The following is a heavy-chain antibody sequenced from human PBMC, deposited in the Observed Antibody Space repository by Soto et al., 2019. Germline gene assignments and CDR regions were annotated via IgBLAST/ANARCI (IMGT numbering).Heavy chain of an antibody. D-gene: IGHD3-16*01. V-gene: IGHV1-2*04. Sequence: QVQLVQSGAEVKKPGASVKVSCKASGYMFTGYYMHWVRQAPGQGLEWMGWINPDSGGTNYAQKFQGWVTMTRDTSISTAFMELNRLRFDDTAVYYCARASWGGSYYYYMDVWGNGTTVTVSS. CDR1: GYMFTGYY. CDR3: ARASWGGSYYYYMDV. J-gene: IGHJ6*03. CDR2: INPDSGGT.